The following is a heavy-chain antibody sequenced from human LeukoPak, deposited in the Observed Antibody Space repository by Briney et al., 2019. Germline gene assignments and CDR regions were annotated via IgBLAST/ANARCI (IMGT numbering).Heavy chain of an antibody. D-gene: IGHD1-20*01. CDR3: ARDFPITGTTYDYYYYMDV. CDR2: IYYSGST. Sequence: PSQTLSLTCTVSGGSISSGDYYWSWIRQPPGKGLEWIGYIYYSGSTYYNPSLKSRVTISVDTSKNQFSLKLSSVTAADTAVNYCARDFPITGTTYDYYYYMDVWGKGTTVTVSS. J-gene: IGHJ6*03. CDR1: GGSISSGDYY. V-gene: IGHV4-30-4*08.